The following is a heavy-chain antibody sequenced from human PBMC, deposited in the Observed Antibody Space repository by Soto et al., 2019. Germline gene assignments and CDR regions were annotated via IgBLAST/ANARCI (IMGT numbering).Heavy chain of an antibody. CDR2: ISAYNGNT. V-gene: IGHV1-18*01. D-gene: IGHD3-10*01. CDR1: GYTFTSYG. Sequence: ASVKVSCKASGYTFTSYGISWVRQAPGQGLEWMGWISAYNGNTNYAQKLQGRVTMTTDTSTSTAYMELRSLRSDDTAVYYCARDFVDYGSGSYYNPSPQGAFGIWGQGTMVTVSS. J-gene: IGHJ3*02. CDR3: ARDFVDYGSGSYYNPSPQGAFGI.